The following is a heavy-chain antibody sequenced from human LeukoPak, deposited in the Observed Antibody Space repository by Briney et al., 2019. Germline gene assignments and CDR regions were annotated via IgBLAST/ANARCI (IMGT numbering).Heavy chain of an antibody. Sequence: PGGSLRLSCAASGFTVSSNYMSWVRQAPGKGLEWVSVTYSNGRTYYADSVKGRFTISRDISKNTLYLQMNSLRAEDTAVYYCARDVATISNWFDPWGQGTLVTVSS. V-gene: IGHV3-53*01. CDR2: TYSNGRT. D-gene: IGHD5-24*01. J-gene: IGHJ5*02. CDR1: GFTVSSNY. CDR3: ARDVATISNWFDP.